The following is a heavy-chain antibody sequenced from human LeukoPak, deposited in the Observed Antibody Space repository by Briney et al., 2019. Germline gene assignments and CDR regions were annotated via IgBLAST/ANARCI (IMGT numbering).Heavy chain of an antibody. Sequence: GGSLRLSCAASGFTFSSYGMSWVRQAPGKGLEWVSYISSSGSTTYYADSVKGRFTISRDNAKNSLYLQMNSLRVEDTAVYYCARVASGSQNYYFDYWGQGTLVTVSS. D-gene: IGHD1-7*01. CDR1: GFTFSSYG. J-gene: IGHJ4*02. CDR2: ISSSGSTT. V-gene: IGHV3-48*04. CDR3: ARVASGSQNYYFDY.